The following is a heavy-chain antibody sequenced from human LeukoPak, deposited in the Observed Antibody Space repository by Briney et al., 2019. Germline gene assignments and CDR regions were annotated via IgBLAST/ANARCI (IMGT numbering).Heavy chain of an antibody. CDR1: GGSISSYY. V-gene: IGHV4-59*01. CDR2: IYYSGST. J-gene: IGHJ3*02. CDR3: ASFKEDAFDI. Sequence: SETLSLTCTVSGGSISSYYWSWIRQPPGKGLEWIGYIYYSGSTNYNPSLKSRVTISVDTSKDQFSLKLSSVTAADTAVYYCASFKEDAFDIWGQGTMVTVSS.